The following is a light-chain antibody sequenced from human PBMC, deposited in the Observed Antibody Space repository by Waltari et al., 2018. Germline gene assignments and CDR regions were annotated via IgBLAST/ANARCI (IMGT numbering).Light chain of an antibody. CDR1: SSDVGGYNY. Sequence: QSALTQPRSVSGSPGQSVTIPCPGPSSDVGGYNYLSWYQQHPGKAPKLIVYDVNKRPSGVPDRFSGSKAGNTASLTISGLQAEDEADFYCCSYAGSYILVFGGGTKLTVL. CDR2: DVN. CDR3: CSYAGSYILV. J-gene: IGLJ2*01. V-gene: IGLV2-11*01.